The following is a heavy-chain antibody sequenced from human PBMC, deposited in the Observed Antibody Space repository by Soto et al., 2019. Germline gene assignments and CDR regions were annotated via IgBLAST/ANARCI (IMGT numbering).Heavy chain of an antibody. Sequence: EVQLLESGGGLVRPGGSLRLSCAASGFTFSNYAMSWVRQAPVKGLEWVSSISGSGGITYIADSVKGRFTTSRDNSKNTLYLQANSLRAEATAVYYCATGYYDFWCGYINWGQGTLVTVSS. CDR1: GFTFSNYA. D-gene: IGHD3-3*01. CDR3: ATGYYDFWCGYIN. CDR2: ISGSGGIT. V-gene: IGHV3-23*01. J-gene: IGHJ4*02.